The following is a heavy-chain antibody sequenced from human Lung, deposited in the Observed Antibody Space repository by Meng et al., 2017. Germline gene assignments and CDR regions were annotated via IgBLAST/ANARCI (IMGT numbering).Heavy chain of an antibody. CDR3: ARGRRNEPLFDY. CDR1: GGSFSTHT. J-gene: IGHJ4*02. CDR2: LIAVFDKT. Sequence: QVQLVQSGDEVKKPGSSGKVACKTSGGSFSTHTFSWVRQAPGQGLEWMGGLIAVFDKTKAAPRFQDRVTFTADESTSTAYMELSSLTFDDTAVYFCARGRRNEPLFDYWGQGTLVTVSS. D-gene: IGHD1-14*01. V-gene: IGHV1-69*13.